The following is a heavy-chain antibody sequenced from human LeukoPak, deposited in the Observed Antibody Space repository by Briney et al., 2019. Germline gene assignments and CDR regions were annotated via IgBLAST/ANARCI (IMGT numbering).Heavy chain of an antibody. V-gene: IGHV4-4*07. CDR2: IYTSGST. Sequence: PSETLSLTCTVPGGSISSYYWSWIRQPAGKGLEWIGRIYTSGSTNYNPSLKSRVTMSVDTSKNQFSLKLSSVTAADTAVYYCARDQYSGTGSAFDIWGQGTMVTVS. CDR1: GGSISSYY. D-gene: IGHD1-26*01. J-gene: IGHJ3*02. CDR3: ARDQYSGTGSAFDI.